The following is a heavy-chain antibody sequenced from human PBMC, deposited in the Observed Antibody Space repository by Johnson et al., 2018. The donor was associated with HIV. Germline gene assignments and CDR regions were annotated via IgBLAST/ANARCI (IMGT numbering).Heavy chain of an antibody. CDR2: ISYDGSNK. CDR3: ARDRPSGSYYVDAFDI. CDR1: GFTFSSYG. V-gene: IGHV3-30*03. Sequence: QMLLVESGGGLVQPGGSLSLSCTASGFTFSSYGMHWVRQAPGKGLEWLAVISYDGSNKYYADSVKGRFTISRDNSKNTLYLQMNSLRAEDTAVYYCARDRPSGSYYVDAFDIWGQGIMVTVSS. D-gene: IGHD1-26*01. J-gene: IGHJ3*02.